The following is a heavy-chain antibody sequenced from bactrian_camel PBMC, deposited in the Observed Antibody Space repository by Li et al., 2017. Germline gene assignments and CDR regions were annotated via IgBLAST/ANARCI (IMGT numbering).Heavy chain of an antibody. D-gene: IGHD6*01. CDR2: MDSEGTT. J-gene: IGHJ6*01. V-gene: IGHV3S53*01. CDR3: THHYALVAAFAS. CDR1: GRNYVKWC. Sequence: HVQLVESGGGSVEAGGSLRLSCAASGRNYVKWCMGWFRQVPGKEREGVAAMDSEGTTTYADSVKVRFTISRDNAKNTVYLQMNSLKSEDTALYYCTHHYALVAAFASWGQGTQVTVS.